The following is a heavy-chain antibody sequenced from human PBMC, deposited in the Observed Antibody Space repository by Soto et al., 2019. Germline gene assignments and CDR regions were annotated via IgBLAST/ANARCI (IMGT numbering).Heavy chain of an antibody. Sequence: QVKLMQSGAEVKKPGSSVKVSCKASGGTFSTSAISWVRQAPGEGLEWVGGIMPVFATPDYAQKFQGRVTISADESTTTADLELTSLTTDDTAVYYCARDKDRQQLGGNYYYILDVWGQGTAITVSS. CDR1: GGTFSTSA. CDR2: IMPVFATP. D-gene: IGHD3-3*02. V-gene: IGHV1-69*12. J-gene: IGHJ6*02. CDR3: ARDKDRQQLGGNYYYILDV.